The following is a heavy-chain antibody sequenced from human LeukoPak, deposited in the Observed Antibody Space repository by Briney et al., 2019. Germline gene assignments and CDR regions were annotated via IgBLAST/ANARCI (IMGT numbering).Heavy chain of an antibody. Sequence: SETLSLTCAVYGGSFSDYYWSWIRQPPGKGLEWIGEINHSGSTNYNPSLKSRVTISIDTSKNQFSLKLSSMTAADTALYYCARTFRGGSTRRAFDIWGQGTMVTVSS. CDR3: ARTFRGGSTRRAFDI. D-gene: IGHD1-26*01. V-gene: IGHV4-34*01. J-gene: IGHJ3*02. CDR1: GGSFSDYY. CDR2: INHSGST.